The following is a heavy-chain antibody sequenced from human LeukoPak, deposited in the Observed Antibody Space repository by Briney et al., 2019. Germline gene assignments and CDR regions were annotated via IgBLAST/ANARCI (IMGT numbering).Heavy chain of an antibody. J-gene: IGHJ3*02. CDR2: ISGSGGST. D-gene: IGHD1-7*01. CDR3: ARDSRKNWNYSLDAFDI. CDR1: GFTFSSYA. Sequence: GGSLRLSCAASGFTFSSYAMSWVRQAPGKGLEWVSAISGSGGSTYYADSVKGRFTISRDNSKNTLYLQMNSLRAEDTAVYYCARDSRKNWNYSLDAFDIWGQGTMVTVSS. V-gene: IGHV3-23*01.